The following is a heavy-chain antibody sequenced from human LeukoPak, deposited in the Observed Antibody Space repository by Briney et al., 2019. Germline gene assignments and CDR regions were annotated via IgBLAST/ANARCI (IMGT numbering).Heavy chain of an antibody. CDR1: GGSIRSTSYY. V-gene: IGHV4-39*01. CDR2: IYFSGNT. J-gene: IGHJ4*02. CDR3: ASGYFVHTFDF. Sequence: NPSETLSLTCTVSGGSIRSTSYYWGWIRQPPGKGLEWIGSIYFSGNTYYNPSLKTRVTISIDTSKNQFSLKLTSVTAADTAIFYCASGYFVHTFDFWDQGTLGTVSS. D-gene: IGHD2-2*03.